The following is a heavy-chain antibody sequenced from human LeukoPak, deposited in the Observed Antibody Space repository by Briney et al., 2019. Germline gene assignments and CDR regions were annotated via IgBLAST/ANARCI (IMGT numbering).Heavy chain of an antibody. J-gene: IGHJ4*02. CDR1: GFTFSSYG. D-gene: IGHD6-19*01. CDR3: AKAIAVAGTNFDY. Sequence: GSLRLSCAASGFTFSSYGMHWVRQAPGKGLEWVAVISYDGSNKYYADSVKGRFTISRDNSKNTLYLQMNSLRAEDTAVYYCAKAIAVAGTNFDYWGQGTLVTVSS. V-gene: IGHV3-30*18. CDR2: ISYDGSNK.